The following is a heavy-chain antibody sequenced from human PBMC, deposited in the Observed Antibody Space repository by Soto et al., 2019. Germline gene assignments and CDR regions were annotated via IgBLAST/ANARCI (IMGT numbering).Heavy chain of an antibody. Sequence: GGSLRLSCAASGFTFSSYAMNWVRQAPGKGLEWVAVIWYDGSNKYYADSVKGRFTISRDNSKNTLYLQMNSLRAEDTAVYYCARDCESSMIVVVLGMDVWGQGTTVTVSS. J-gene: IGHJ6*02. D-gene: IGHD3-22*01. V-gene: IGHV3-33*08. CDR2: IWYDGSNK. CDR1: GFTFSSYA. CDR3: ARDCESSMIVVVLGMDV.